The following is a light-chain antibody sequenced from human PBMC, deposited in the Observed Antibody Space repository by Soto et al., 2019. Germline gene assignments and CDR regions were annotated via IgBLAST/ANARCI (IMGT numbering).Light chain of an antibody. CDR1: HDIRSY. CDR3: QQADTFPIT. J-gene: IGKJ5*01. CDR2: GAS. Sequence: DIQLTQSPSFLSASVGDRITITCRASHDIRSYLAWYQQKPAKAPKLLIYGASTLQSGVPSRFSGSGFGTDFTLTISSLQPEDSAIYYCQQADTFPITFGQGTRLEIK. V-gene: IGKV1-9*01.